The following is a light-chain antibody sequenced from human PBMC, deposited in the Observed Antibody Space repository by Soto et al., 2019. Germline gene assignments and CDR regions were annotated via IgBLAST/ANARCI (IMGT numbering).Light chain of an antibody. V-gene: IGKV1-5*03. J-gene: IGKJ1*01. CDR1: QTISSW. CDR2: KAS. Sequence: DIQMTQSPSTLSGSVGXGVTITCRASQTISSWLAWYQQKPGKAPKLLIYKASTLKSGVPSRFSGSGSGTEFTLTLSSLQPDDFATYYCQHYNSYSEAFGQGIKVDIK. CDR3: QHYNSYSEA.